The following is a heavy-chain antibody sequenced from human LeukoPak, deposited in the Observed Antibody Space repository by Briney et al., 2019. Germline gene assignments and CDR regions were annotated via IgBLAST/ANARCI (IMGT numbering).Heavy chain of an antibody. J-gene: IGHJ5*02. D-gene: IGHD2-15*01. CDR1: GGSISSGGYS. CDR3: AREVAARGVDP. CDR2: IYYSGST. V-gene: IGHV4-31*11. Sequence: SETLSLTCAVSGGSISSGGYSWSWIRQPPGKGLEWIGYIYYSGSTYYNPSLKSRVTISVDTSKNQFSLKLSSVTAADTAVYYCAREVAARGVDPWGQGTLVTVSS.